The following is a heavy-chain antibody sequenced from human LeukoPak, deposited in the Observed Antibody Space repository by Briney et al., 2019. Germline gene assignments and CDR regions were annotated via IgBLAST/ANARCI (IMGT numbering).Heavy chain of an antibody. V-gene: IGHV1-18*01. CDR1: GYTFTSYG. CDR2: ISAYNGNT. Sequence: GASVKVSCKASGYTFTSYGISWVRQAPGQGLEWMGWISAYNGNTNYAQKLQGRVTMTTDTSTSTAYMELRSLRSDDTAVYYCARPLFCSSTSCPPAFDPWGQGTLVTVSS. D-gene: IGHD2-2*01. CDR3: ARPLFCSSTSCPPAFDP. J-gene: IGHJ5*02.